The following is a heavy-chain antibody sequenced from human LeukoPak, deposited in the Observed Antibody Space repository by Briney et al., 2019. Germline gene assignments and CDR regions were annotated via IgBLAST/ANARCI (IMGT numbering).Heavy chain of an antibody. D-gene: IGHD6-6*01. CDR1: GGTFSSYA. V-gene: IGHV1-69*05. J-gene: IGHJ6*03. CDR3: ARGLPEYSSSPGREYYYYYMDA. CDR2: IIPIFGTA. Sequence: SVKVSCKASGGTFSSYAISWVRQTPGQGLEWMGGIIPIFGTATYAQKFQGRVTITTDESTSTTYMELSSLRSEDTAVYYCARGLPEYSSSPGREYYYYYMDAWGKGTTVTVSS.